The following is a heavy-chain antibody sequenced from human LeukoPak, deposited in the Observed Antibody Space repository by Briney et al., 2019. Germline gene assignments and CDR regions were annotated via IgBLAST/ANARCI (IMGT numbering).Heavy chain of an antibody. CDR2: ISYDGSNK. D-gene: IGHD3-3*01. CDR3: AIETYYDFWRGTEGGAFDI. J-gene: IGHJ3*02. CDR1: GFTFSSYA. Sequence: PGGSLRLSCATSGFTFSSYAMHWVRQAPGKGLEWVAVISYDGSNKYYADSVKGRFTISRDNSKNTLYLQMNSLRAEDTAVYYCAIETYYDFWRGTEGGAFDIWGQGTMVTVSS. V-gene: IGHV3-30*04.